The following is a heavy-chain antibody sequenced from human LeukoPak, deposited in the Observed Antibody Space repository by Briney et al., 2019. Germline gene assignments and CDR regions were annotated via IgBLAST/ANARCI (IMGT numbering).Heavy chain of an antibody. Sequence: SETLSLTCTVSGGSISSYYWSWIRQPPGKGLEWIGYIYYSGSTNYNPSLKSRITISLDTSKNQFSLNLSSVTAADTAVYYCAKDPGPWNFGGWFDPWGQGTLVTVSS. CDR2: IYYSGST. CDR1: GGSISSYY. V-gene: IGHV4-59*01. J-gene: IGHJ5*02. D-gene: IGHD1-7*01. CDR3: AKDPGPWNFGGWFDP.